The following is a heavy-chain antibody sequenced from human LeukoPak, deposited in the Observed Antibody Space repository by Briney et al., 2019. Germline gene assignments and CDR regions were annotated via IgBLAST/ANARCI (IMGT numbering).Heavy chain of an antibody. D-gene: IGHD5-12*01. CDR1: GFTFSSYS. V-gene: IGHV3-48*01. CDR2: ISSSSSTI. CDR3: ARDPARGGYDSYFDY. J-gene: IGHJ4*02. Sequence: GGSLRLSCAASGFTFSSYSMNWVRQAPGKGLEWVSYISSSSSTIYYADSVKGRFTISRDNAKNSLYLQMNSLRAEDTAVYYCARDPARGGYDSYFDYWGQGTLVTVSS.